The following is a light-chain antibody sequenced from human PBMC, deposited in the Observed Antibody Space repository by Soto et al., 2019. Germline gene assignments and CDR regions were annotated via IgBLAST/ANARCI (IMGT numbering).Light chain of an antibody. Sequence: DIQMTQSPSSLSAFVGDRVTIACRASQSISNFLNWYQQKPGKAPRLLIYAASILQSAVPPRFSGSGSGTDFTLTISSLQPEDFATYSCQQSYNTPWTFGQGTKVEVK. CDR3: QQSYNTPWT. J-gene: IGKJ1*01. V-gene: IGKV1-39*01. CDR1: QSISNF. CDR2: AAS.